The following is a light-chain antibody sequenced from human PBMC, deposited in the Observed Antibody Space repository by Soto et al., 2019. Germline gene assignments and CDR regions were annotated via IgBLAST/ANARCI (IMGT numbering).Light chain of an antibody. CDR1: SSDVGGFNF. J-gene: IGLJ3*02. CDR3: CSYAGSNTWV. Sequence: QSVLTQPRSVSGSPGQSVSISCTGTSSDVGGFNFVSWFQQHPGKAPKTLIFDVTERSSGVPDRFSGSKSDNTASLTISGLQADDEGVYYCCSYAGSNTWVFGGGTKLTVL. CDR2: DVT. V-gene: IGLV2-11*01.